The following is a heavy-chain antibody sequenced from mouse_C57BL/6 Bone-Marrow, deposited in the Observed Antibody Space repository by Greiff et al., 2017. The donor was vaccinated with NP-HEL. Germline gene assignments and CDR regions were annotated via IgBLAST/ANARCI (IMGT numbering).Heavy chain of an antibody. CDR1: GFTFSSYG. CDR2: ISSGGSYT. V-gene: IGHV5-6*02. J-gene: IGHJ3*01. D-gene: IGHD2-4*01. CDR3: ASRRDYDATLFAY. Sequence: EVKLVESGGDLVKPGGSLKLSCAASGFTFSSYGMSWVRQTPDKRLEWVATISSGGSYTYYPDSVKGRFTISRDNAKNTLYLQMSSLKSEDTAMYYCASRRDYDATLFAYWGQGTLVTVSA.